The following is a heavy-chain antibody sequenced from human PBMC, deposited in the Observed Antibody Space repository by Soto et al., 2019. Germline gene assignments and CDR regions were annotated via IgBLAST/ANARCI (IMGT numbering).Heavy chain of an antibody. J-gene: IGHJ4*02. V-gene: IGHV3-30-3*01. CDR2: IPYDGSNK. Sequence: QVQLVESGGGVVQPGRSLRLSCAASGFTFSSYAMHWVRQAPGKGLEWVAVIPYDGSNKYYADSVKGRFTISRDNSKNTLYLKMNSLRAEDTAVYYCARDPLYSSSWFDYWGQGTLVTVSS. CDR1: GFTFSSYA. D-gene: IGHD6-13*01. CDR3: ARDPLYSSSWFDY.